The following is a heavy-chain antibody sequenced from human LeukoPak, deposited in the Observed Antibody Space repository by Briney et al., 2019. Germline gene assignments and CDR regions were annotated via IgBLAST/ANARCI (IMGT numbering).Heavy chain of an antibody. V-gene: IGHV1-58*01. CDR1: GFTFTSSA. D-gene: IGHD2-2*01. CDR2: IVVGSGNT. Sequence: SVKVSCKASGFTFTSSAVQWVRQARGQRLEWIGWIVVGSGNTNYAQKFQERVTITRDMSTSTAYMELSSLRSEDTAVYYCAAEYCSSTSCYGGAAYYYYGMDVWGQGTTVTVSS. J-gene: IGHJ6*02. CDR3: AAEYCSSTSCYGGAAYYYYGMDV.